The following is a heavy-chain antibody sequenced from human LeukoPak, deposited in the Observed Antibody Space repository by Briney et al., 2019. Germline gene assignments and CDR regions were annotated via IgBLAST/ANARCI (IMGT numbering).Heavy chain of an antibody. CDR2: IWYDGSNK. CDR1: GFTFSSYG. Sequence: GRSLRLSCAASGFTFSSYGMHWVRQAPGKGLEWVAVIWYDGSNKYYADSVKGRFTISRDNSKNTLYLQMNSLRAEDTAVYYCARTVARSGSTRVEYFQHWGQGTLVTVSS. J-gene: IGHJ1*01. D-gene: IGHD1-26*01. V-gene: IGHV3-33*08. CDR3: ARTVARSGSTRVEYFQH.